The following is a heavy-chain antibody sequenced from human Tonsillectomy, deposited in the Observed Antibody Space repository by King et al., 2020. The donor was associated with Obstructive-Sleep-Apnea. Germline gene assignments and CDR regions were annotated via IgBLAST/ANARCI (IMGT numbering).Heavy chain of an antibody. D-gene: IGHD6-19*01. CDR3: AKGYSSGWHDRYFDY. J-gene: IGHJ4*02. Sequence: VQLVESGGGVVQPGRSVRLSCTVSGIIFSDYAMHWVRQAPGKGLEGVGVIRVDGTDKFYGDSVKGRFTISRDNSNDRLYLQMNSLRAEDTAVYYCAKGYSSGWHDRYFDYWGRGTLVTVSS. CDR1: GIIFSDYA. V-gene: IGHV3-30*02. CDR2: IRVDGTDK.